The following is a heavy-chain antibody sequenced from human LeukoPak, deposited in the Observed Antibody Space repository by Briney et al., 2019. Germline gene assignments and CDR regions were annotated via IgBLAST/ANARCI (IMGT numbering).Heavy chain of an antibody. D-gene: IGHD6-19*01. V-gene: IGHV4-59*01. Sequence: SETLSLTCTVSGGSISSYYWSWIRQPPGKGLEWIRYIYYSGSTNYNPSLKSRVTISVDTSKNQFSLKLSSVTAADTAVYYCARGGGVAGTPYNPYDYWGQGTLVTVSS. CDR3: ARGGGVAGTPYNPYDY. CDR1: GGSISSYY. CDR2: IYYSGST. J-gene: IGHJ4*02.